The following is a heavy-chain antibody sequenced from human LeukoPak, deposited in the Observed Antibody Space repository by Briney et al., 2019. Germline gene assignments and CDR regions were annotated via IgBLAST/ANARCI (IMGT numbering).Heavy chain of an antibody. CDR3: TREEYYYGMDV. J-gene: IGHJ6*02. CDR2: INHSGST. CDR1: GGSFSGYY. V-gene: IGHV4-34*01. Sequence: SETLSLTCAVYGGSFSGYYWSWIRQPPGKGLEWIGEINHSGSTNYNPSLKSRVTISVDTSKNQFSLKLSSVTAADTAVYFCTREEYYYGMDVWGQGTTVTVSS.